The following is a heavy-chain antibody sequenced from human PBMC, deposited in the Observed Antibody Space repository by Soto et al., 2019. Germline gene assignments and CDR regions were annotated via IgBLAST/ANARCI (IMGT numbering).Heavy chain of an antibody. CDR1: GFTFDYYA. J-gene: IGHJ4*02. Sequence: GGSLRVSCAASGFTFDYYARHWVRPAPGKGLEWVSGISWNSGSIGYADSVKGRFTISRDNAKNSLYLQMNGLRAEDTALYYCAKDLGGYGFFFDYWGQGTLVTVSS. CDR3: AKDLGGYGFFFDY. D-gene: IGHD5-12*01. CDR2: ISWNSGSI. V-gene: IGHV3-9*01.